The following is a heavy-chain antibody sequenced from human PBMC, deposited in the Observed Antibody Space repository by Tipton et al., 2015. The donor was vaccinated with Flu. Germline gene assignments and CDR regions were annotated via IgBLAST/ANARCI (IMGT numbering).Heavy chain of an antibody. Sequence: TLSLTCTVSGGPITSGADYWSWIRQHPGKGLEWIGHIYYIGTTNYNPSLKSRVTISMDTSKNQFSLKLSSTTAADTAVYYCARMEWTVTTPRYFDLWGRGTLVTVSS. V-gene: IGHV4-31*03. CDR1: GGPITSGADY. CDR3: ARMEWTVTTPRYFDL. CDR2: IYYIGTT. D-gene: IGHD4-17*01. J-gene: IGHJ2*01.